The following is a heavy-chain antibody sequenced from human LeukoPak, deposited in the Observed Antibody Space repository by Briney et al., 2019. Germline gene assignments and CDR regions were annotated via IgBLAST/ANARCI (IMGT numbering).Heavy chain of an antibody. J-gene: IGHJ6*02. D-gene: IGHD4-17*01. Sequence: ASVKVSCKASGYTFTSYDFNWVRQATGQGLEWMGWMNPNSGNTGYAQKFQGRVTMTRNTSISTAYMELSSLRSEDTAVYYCARGIPVTTRAYYYYGMDVWGQGTTVTVSS. V-gene: IGHV1-8*01. CDR1: GYTFTSYD. CDR2: MNPNSGNT. CDR3: ARGIPVTTRAYYYYGMDV.